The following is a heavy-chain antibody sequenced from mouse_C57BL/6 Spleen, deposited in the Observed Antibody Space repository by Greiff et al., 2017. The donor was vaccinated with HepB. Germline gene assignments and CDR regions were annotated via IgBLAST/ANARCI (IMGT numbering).Heavy chain of an antibody. J-gene: IGHJ1*03. CDR2: ISSGGSYT. CDR3: ARQVITTVCFDV. D-gene: IGHD1-1*01. CDR1: GFTLSSYG. V-gene: IGHV5-6*01. Sequence: EVMLVESGGDLVKPGGSLKLSCAASGFTLSSYGMSWVRQTPDKRLEWVATISSGGSYTYYPDSVKGRLTISRDNAKNTLYLQMSSLKSEDTAMYYCARQVITTVCFDVWGTGTTVTVSS.